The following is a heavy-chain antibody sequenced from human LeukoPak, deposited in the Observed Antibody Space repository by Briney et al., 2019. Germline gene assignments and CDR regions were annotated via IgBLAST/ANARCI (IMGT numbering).Heavy chain of an antibody. D-gene: IGHD3-22*01. CDR3: ARAPSEIGGYYPEYFRH. CDR1: GFTFSSYW. J-gene: IGHJ1*01. CDR2: IKSDGKT. V-gene: IGHV3-74*01. Sequence: GGSLRLSCAASGFTFSSYWMHWVRQAPGKGLVWVSRIKSDGKTNYADSVKGRFTISRDNAKNTVSLQMNSLRAEDTGVYYCARAPSEIGGYYPEYFRHWGQGTLATVSS.